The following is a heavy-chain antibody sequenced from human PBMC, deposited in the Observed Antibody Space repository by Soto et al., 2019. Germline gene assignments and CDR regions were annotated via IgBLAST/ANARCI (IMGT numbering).Heavy chain of an antibody. D-gene: IGHD1-1*01. CDR3: AREGCSTTGTTNAFDI. Sequence: CQECAYTLTGGYMHWVRQAPAQWPWWMGIIYPSGCRTSYAQKFQGRVTMTRDTSTSTVYMELSSLRSEDTGVYYCAREGCSTTGTTNAFDIWCQGTMVHVSS. V-gene: IGHV1-46*01. CDR1: AYTLTGGY. J-gene: IGHJ3*02. CDR2: IYPSGCRT.